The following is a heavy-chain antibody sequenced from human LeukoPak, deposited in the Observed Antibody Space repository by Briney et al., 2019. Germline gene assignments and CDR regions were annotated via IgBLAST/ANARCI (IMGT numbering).Heavy chain of an antibody. Sequence: GGSLRLSCAASGFTFSSYSMNWVRQAPGKGLEWVSSISSSSSYIYYADSVKGRFTISRDNAKNSLYLQMNSLRAEDTAVYYCARDPTRYYYGSGSSWGQGTLVTVSS. CDR2: ISSSSSYI. D-gene: IGHD3-10*01. J-gene: IGHJ5*02. CDR3: ARDPTRYYYGSGSS. V-gene: IGHV3-21*01. CDR1: GFTFSSYS.